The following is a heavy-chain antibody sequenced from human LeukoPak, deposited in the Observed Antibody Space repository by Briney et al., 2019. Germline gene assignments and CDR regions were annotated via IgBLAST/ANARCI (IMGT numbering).Heavy chain of an antibody. J-gene: IGHJ5*02. CDR2: VSHSGSS. D-gene: IGHD4-23*01. Sequence: SETLSLTCAVYGGPFRGFFWSWIHQAPGKGLEWIGEVSHSGSSNYNPSLKSRINISLDTSKSQFSLRLTSVTAADTAVYYCARGIFYGGRNQYIWLDLWGQGTLVTVSS. V-gene: IGHV4-34*01. CDR3: ARGIFYGGRNQYIWLDL. CDR1: GGPFRGFF.